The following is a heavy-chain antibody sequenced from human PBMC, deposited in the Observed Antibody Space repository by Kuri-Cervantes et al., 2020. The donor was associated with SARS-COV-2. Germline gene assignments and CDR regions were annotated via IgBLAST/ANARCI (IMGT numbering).Heavy chain of an antibody. CDR3: VKSITVSGTGFDY. CDR2: IKYDGSET. CDR1: GFTFFTHW. Sequence: GGSLRLSCTASGFTFFTHWMSWVRQAPGRGLEWVANIKYDGSETYYVDSVKGRFTISRDNAKNSLSLQMNSLRAEDTAVYYCVKSITVSGTGFDYWGQGALVTVSS. D-gene: IGHD6-19*01. V-gene: IGHV3-7*01. J-gene: IGHJ4*02.